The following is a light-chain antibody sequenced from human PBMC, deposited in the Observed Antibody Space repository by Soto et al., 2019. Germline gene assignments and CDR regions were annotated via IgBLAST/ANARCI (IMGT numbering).Light chain of an antibody. CDR3: QQAKDFPFT. J-gene: IGKJ2*01. CDR1: QDISNW. CDR2: VAS. Sequence: DIQMTQPPSSVSASVEDRVTLTCRASQDISNWLAWYQQKPGKAPKLLIYVASNLQSGVPSRFSGSGSGTDFTLTISSLQPEDFATYYCQQAKDFPFTFGQGTKVDIK. V-gene: IGKV1-12*01.